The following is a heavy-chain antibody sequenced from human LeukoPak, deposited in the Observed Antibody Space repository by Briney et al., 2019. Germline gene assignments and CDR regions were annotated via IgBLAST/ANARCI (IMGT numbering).Heavy chain of an antibody. CDR1: GGSISPYY. D-gene: IGHD5-12*01. J-gene: IGHJ3*02. V-gene: IGHV4-59*01. CDR3: ARASINPERRAFDM. Sequence: PSETLSLTCTVSGGSISPYYWNWIRLTPGKGLEWIGYIVHTGTTHYNPSLRSRVTMSIDTPKNHFSLNLSSVTAADTAIYYCARASINPERRAFDMWSQGSLVTVSS. CDR2: IVHTGTT.